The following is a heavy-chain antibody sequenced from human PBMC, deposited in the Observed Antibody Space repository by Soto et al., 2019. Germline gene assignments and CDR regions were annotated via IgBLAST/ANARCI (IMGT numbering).Heavy chain of an antibody. CDR3: AKCERCGNYDFWSGYQPEPYYYYSGMDV. Sequence: GGSLRLSCAASGFTSSSYGMHWVRQAPGKGLEWVAVISYDGSNKYYADSVKGRFTISRDNSKNTLYLQMNSLRAEDTAVYYCAKCERCGNYDFWSGYQPEPYYYYSGMDVCGQGTTVTVSS. CDR2: ISYDGSNK. J-gene: IGHJ6*02. V-gene: IGHV3-30*18. D-gene: IGHD3-3*01. CDR1: GFTSSSYG.